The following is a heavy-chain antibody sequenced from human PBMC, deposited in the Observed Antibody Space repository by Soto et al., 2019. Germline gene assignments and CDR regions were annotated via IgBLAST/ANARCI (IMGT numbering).Heavy chain of an antibody. CDR1: GGSLNPNY. D-gene: IGHD3-22*01. CDR2: IYYGGTT. Sequence: SETLSLTCTVSGGSLNPNYWSWIRQPPGKGLEWIGYIYYGGTTTNTPSLNSRVAISIDTSKNQFSLTLSSVTAADTAVYYCARLGGYYQSFDPWGLGILGSVS. J-gene: IGHJ5*02. V-gene: IGHV4-59*08. CDR3: ARLGGYYQSFDP.